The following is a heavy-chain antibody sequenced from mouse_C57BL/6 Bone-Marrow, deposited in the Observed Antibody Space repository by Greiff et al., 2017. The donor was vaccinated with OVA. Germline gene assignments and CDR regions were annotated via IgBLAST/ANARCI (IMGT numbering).Heavy chain of an antibody. CDR2: IDPSDSYT. J-gene: IGHJ1*03. V-gene: IGHV1-69*01. CDR1: GYTFTSYW. CDR3: ARGAYYSNYRYFDV. D-gene: IGHD2-5*01. Sequence: VQLQQSGAELVMPGASVKLSCKASGYTFTSYWMHWVKQRPGQGLEWIGEIDPSDSYTNYNQKFKGKSTLTVDKSSSTAYMQLSSLTSEDSAVYDCARGAYYSNYRYFDVWGTGTTVTVSS.